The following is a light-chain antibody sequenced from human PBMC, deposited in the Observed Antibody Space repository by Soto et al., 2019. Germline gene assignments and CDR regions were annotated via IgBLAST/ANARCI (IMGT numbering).Light chain of an antibody. CDR3: QQDGSTLHT. CDR1: QSISSRY. Sequence: EIVLTQPPGTLASSPGERATLSCRASQSISSRYLAWYQLKPRQHPRLLIYATSRRATGIPDRFSGNGSGTDFTLTISRLEPEDVSLYYCQQDGSTLHTFGQWTKLEIK. CDR2: ATS. J-gene: IGKJ2*01. V-gene: IGKV3-20*01.